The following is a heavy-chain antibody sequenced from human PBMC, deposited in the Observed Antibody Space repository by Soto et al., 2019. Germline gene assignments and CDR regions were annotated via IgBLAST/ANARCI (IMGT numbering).Heavy chain of an antibody. D-gene: IGHD6-19*01. Sequence: QLQLQESGPGLVKPSETLSLTCTVSGGSISSSSYYWGWIRQPPGKGLEWIGSIYYSGSTYYNPSLKSRVTISVDTSKNQFSLKLSSVTAADTAVYYCARHRAQWLVSYFDYWGQGTLVTVSS. CDR3: ARHRAQWLVSYFDY. CDR1: GGSISSSSYY. V-gene: IGHV4-39*01. J-gene: IGHJ4*02. CDR2: IYYSGST.